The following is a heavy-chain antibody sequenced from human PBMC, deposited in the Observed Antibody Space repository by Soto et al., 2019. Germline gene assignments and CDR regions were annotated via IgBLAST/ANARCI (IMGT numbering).Heavy chain of an antibody. Sequence: PSETLSLTCAVYGGSFSGYYWSWIRQPPGKGLEWIGEINHSGSTNYNPSLKSRVTISVDTSKNQFSLKLSSVTAADTAVYYCARGRRWANYYYYSGMDVWGQGTTVTVS. V-gene: IGHV4-34*01. CDR3: ARGRRWANYYYYSGMDV. J-gene: IGHJ6*02. CDR2: INHSGST. CDR1: GGSFSGYY. D-gene: IGHD1-26*01.